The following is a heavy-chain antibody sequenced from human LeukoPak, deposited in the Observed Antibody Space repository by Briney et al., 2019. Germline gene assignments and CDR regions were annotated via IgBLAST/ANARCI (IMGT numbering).Heavy chain of an antibody. V-gene: IGHV3-48*03. D-gene: IGHD2-21*02. CDR3: ASTGVVVTASDY. CDR2: ISGSGSAT. CDR1: GFTFRSYA. J-gene: IGHJ4*02. Sequence: GGSLRLSCAASGFTFRSYAMNWVRQAPGKGLEWVSAISGSGSATYYADSVKGRFTISRDNAKNSLYLQMNSLRAEDTAVYYCASTGVVVTASDYWGQGTLVTVSS.